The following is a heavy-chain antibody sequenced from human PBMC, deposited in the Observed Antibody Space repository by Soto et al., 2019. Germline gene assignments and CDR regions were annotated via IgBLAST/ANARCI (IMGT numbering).Heavy chain of an antibody. J-gene: IGHJ4*02. Sequence: ASVKVSCKVSGYTLTELSMHWVRQAPGKGLEWMGGFDPEDGETIYAQKFQGRVTMTEDTSTDTAYMELSSLRSDDTAVYYCARDPRITIFGVVINPYYFDYPGQGTLVTVSS. CDR3: ARDPRITIFGVVINPYYFDY. CDR2: FDPEDGET. D-gene: IGHD3-3*01. V-gene: IGHV1-24*01. CDR1: GYTLTELS.